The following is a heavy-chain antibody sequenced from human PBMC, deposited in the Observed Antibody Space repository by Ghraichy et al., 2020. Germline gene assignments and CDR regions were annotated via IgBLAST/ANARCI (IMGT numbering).Heavy chain of an antibody. CDR1: GFTFSTYG. J-gene: IGHJ4*02. V-gene: IGHV3-30*18. D-gene: IGHD3-22*01. CDR3: AKDRRPYYYDASGYCDY. CDR2: ISYDGNNK. Sequence: GESLNISCAASGFTFSTYGMHWVRQAPGKGLEWVAVISYDGNNKYYADSVKGRFTISRDNSKNTLFLQMNSLRAEDTAVYYCAKDRRPYYYDASGYCDYWRQGKLGTVSS.